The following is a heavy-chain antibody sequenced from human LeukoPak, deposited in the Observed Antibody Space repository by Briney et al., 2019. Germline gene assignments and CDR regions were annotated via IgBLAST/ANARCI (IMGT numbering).Heavy chain of an antibody. V-gene: IGHV3-43*01. J-gene: IGHJ4*02. D-gene: IGHD3-16*01. CDR1: GFTFVDYS. Sequence: GGSLRLSCAASGFTFVDYSMHWVRQGPGKGLEWVSVISWDGGSTSYADSVKGRFTISRDNSKNSLYLQMNSLRSEDSALYYCAKDRGGVDYWGQGTLVTVSS. CDR2: ISWDGGST. CDR3: AKDRGGVDY.